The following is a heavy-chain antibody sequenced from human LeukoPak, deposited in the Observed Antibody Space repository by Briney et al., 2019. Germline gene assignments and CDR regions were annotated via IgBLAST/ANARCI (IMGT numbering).Heavy chain of an antibody. V-gene: IGHV3-30-3*01. CDR2: ISYDGSNK. Sequence: QPGRSLRLSCAASGFTFSSYAMHWVRQAPGKGLEWVAVISYDGSNKYYADSVKGRFTISRDNSKNTLYLQMNSLRAEDTAVYYCAKEQTLPPCSGGSCYDYYYGMDVWGQGTTVTVSS. CDR3: AKEQTLPPCSGGSCYDYYYGMDV. CDR1: GFTFSSYA. D-gene: IGHD2-15*01. J-gene: IGHJ6*02.